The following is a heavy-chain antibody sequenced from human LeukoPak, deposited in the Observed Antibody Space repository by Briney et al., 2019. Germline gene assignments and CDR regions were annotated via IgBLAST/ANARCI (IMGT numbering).Heavy chain of an antibody. V-gene: IGHV4-34*01. D-gene: IGHD3-10*01. CDR3: ASEVYYGSGSRSNWFDP. Sequence: PSETLSLTCAVYGGSFSGYYWSWIRQPPGKGLEWIGEINHSGSTNYNPSLKSRVTISVDTSKNQFSLKLSSVTAADTAVYYCASEVYYGSGSRSNWFDPWGQGTLVTVSS. J-gene: IGHJ5*02. CDR1: GGSFSGYY. CDR2: INHSGST.